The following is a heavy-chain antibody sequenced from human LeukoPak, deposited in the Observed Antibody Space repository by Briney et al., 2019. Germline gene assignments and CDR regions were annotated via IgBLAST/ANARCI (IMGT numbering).Heavy chain of an antibody. J-gene: IGHJ5*02. Sequence: PGGSLRLSCAASGFTFSSYSMNWVRQAPGKGLEWVSSISSSSTYIYYADSVKGRFTISRDNAKNSLFPQMNSLRAEDTAVYYCASSLAVAGTGGWFDPWGQGNLVTVSS. V-gene: IGHV3-21*01. CDR3: ASSLAVAGTGGWFDP. D-gene: IGHD6-13*01. CDR2: ISSSSTYI. CDR1: GFTFSSYS.